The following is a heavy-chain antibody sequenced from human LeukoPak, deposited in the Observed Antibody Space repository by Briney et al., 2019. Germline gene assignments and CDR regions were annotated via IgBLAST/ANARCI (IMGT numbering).Heavy chain of an antibody. D-gene: IGHD4-11*01. CDR1: GFTFSSYG. V-gene: IGHV3-33*06. CDR3: AKERGGYNNYPGSGYSDY. CDR2: IWYDGSNK. J-gene: IGHJ4*02. Sequence: PGRSLRLSCAASGFTFSSYGMHWVRQAPGKGLEWVAVIWYDGSNKYYVDSVKGRFTISRDNSKNTPYLQMNSLRAEDTAVYYCAKERGGYNNYPGSGYSDYWGQGTLVTVSS.